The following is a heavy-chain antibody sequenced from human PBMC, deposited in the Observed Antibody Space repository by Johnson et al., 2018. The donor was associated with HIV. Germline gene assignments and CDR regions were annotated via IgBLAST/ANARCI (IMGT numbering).Heavy chain of an antibody. V-gene: IGHV3-64*01. J-gene: IGHJ3*02. Sequence: VQLVESGGGLVQPGGSLRLSCAASGFTFSSYAMHWVRQAPGKGLEYVSAISSNGGSTYYANSVKGRFTISRDNSKNTLYLQMNSLRAEDTAVYYCAKDFGIVVVKSAFDIWGQGTMVTVSS. CDR3: AKDFGIVVVKSAFDI. CDR1: GFTFSSYA. CDR2: ISSNGGST. D-gene: IGHD3-22*01.